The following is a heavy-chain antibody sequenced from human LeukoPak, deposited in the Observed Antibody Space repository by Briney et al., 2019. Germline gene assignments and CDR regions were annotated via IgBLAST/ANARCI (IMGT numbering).Heavy chain of an antibody. Sequence: GGSLRLSCAASGFTFSSYAMSWVRQAPGKGLEWVSAISGSGGSTYYADSVKGRFTISRDNSKNTLYLQMNSLRAEDTAVYYCAKSVTMVRGVIIDNWFDPWGQGTLVTVSS. CDR1: GFTFSSYA. CDR2: ISGSGGST. D-gene: IGHD3-10*01. J-gene: IGHJ5*02. CDR3: AKSVTMVRGVIIDNWFDP. V-gene: IGHV3-23*01.